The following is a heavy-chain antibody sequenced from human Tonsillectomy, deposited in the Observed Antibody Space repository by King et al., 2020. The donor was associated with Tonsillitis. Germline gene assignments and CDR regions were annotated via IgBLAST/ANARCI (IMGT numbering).Heavy chain of an antibody. CDR3: ARHTVLGAFDI. CDR1: GFTFSDYG. CDR2: ISYDGNYK. D-gene: IGHD4-17*01. Sequence: VQLVESGGGVIQPGRSLRLSCAASGFTFSDYGMHWVRQAPGKGLEWVAVISYDGNYKYYADSVKGRFTIFRDNSKNTLSLQMNSLRTEDTAVYYCARHTVLGAFDIWGQGTMVTVSS. V-gene: IGHV3-30*03. J-gene: IGHJ3*02.